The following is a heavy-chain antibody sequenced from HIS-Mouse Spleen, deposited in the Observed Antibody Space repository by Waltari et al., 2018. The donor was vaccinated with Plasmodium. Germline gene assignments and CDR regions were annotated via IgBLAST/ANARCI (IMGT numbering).Heavy chain of an antibody. CDR1: GGSFRGYY. D-gene: IGHD3-10*01. J-gene: IGHJ2*01. CDR3: ARGLRGHYWYFDL. Sequence: QVQLQQWGAGLLKPSETLSLTCAVYGGSFRGYYWSGIRQPPGKGRGWIGEINHSGSTNYNPSLKSRVTISVDTSKNQFALKLSSVTAADTAVYYCARGLRGHYWYFDLWGRGTLVTVSS. V-gene: IGHV4-34*01. CDR2: INHSGST.